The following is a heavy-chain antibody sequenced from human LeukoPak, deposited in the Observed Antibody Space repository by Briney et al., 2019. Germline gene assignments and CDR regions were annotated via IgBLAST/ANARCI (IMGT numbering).Heavy chain of an antibody. D-gene: IGHD1-26*01. CDR3: ARVVFPAPQREPLFDY. J-gene: IGHJ4*02. V-gene: IGHV3-64*01. Sequence: GGSLRLSCAASGFTFSSYAMHWVRQAPGKGLEYVSAISSNGGSTYYANSVKGRFTISRDNSKNTLYLQMGSLRAEDMAVYYCARVVFPAPQREPLFDYWGQGTLVTVSS. CDR1: GFTFSSYA. CDR2: ISSNGGST.